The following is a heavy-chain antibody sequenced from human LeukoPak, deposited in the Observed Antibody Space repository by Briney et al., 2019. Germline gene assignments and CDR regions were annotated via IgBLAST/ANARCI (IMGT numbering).Heavy chain of an antibody. V-gene: IGHV1-46*01. J-gene: IGHJ4*02. CDR2: IHPSGGGT. Sequence: GSVKVSCKASVYTFTDYYMYWVRQAPGQGPECMGVIHPSGGGTTYAQKFQGRVTLTKDTATSTVYIELSSLRSDDTAVYYCARMAMDPAMVTNFFDLWGQGTLLIVSA. CDR3: ARMAMDPAMVTNFFDL. D-gene: IGHD5-18*01. CDR1: VYTFTDYY.